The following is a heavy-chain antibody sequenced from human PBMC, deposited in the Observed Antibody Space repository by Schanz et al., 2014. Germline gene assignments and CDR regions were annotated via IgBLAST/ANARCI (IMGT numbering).Heavy chain of an antibody. V-gene: IGHV3-7*01. CDR2: INHDGSDK. Sequence: EVHLVESGGGLVQPGGSLRLSCADSGSTFNVYWMTWVRQAPGMGLEWVANINHDGSDKYYVDSVKGRFTISRDNVKNSLYLQMNSLRAEDTAVYYCVRDTDYHFDYWGQGTLVTVSS. CDR3: VRDTDYHFDY. D-gene: IGHD4-17*01. CDR1: GSTFNVYW. J-gene: IGHJ4*02.